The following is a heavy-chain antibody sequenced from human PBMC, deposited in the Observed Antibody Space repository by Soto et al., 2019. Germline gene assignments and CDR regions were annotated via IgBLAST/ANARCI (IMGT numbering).Heavy chain of an antibody. V-gene: IGHV3-74*01. CDR1: GFTFSSYW. J-gene: IGHJ6*02. CDR2: INSDGSST. D-gene: IGHD6-13*01. Sequence: PGGSLRLSCAASGFTFSSYWMHWVRQAPGKGLVWVSRINSDGSSTSYADSVKGRFTISRDNAKNTLYLQMNSLRAEDTAVYYCATQNSWPEGYYYGMDVWGQGTTVT. CDR3: ATQNSWPEGYYYGMDV.